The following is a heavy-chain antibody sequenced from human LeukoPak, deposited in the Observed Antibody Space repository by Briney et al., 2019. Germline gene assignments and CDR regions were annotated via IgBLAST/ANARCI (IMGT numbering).Heavy chain of an antibody. Sequence: GGSLRLSCAASDFTFSDFWMAWVRQAPGKGLEWVAIIKQDGSETHYVDSVKGRFSISRDNAKNSLYLQMNSLRGEDTALYYCVRDSGWLLDSWGQGNLVTVSS. CDR2: IKQDGSET. CDR1: DFTFSDFW. J-gene: IGHJ5*01. V-gene: IGHV3-7*01. D-gene: IGHD6-19*01. CDR3: VRDSGWLLDS.